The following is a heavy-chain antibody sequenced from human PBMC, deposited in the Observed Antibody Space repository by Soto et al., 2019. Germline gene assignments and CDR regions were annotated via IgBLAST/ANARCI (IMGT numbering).Heavy chain of an antibody. D-gene: IGHD3-22*01. V-gene: IGHV1-46*01. CDR1: GYTFTSYY. CDR3: ARDRSVSYYYDSSGYSRGNWFDP. Sequence: GASVKVSCKASGYTFTSYYMHWVRQAPGQGLEWMGIINPSGGSTSYAQKFQGRVTMTRDTSTGTVYMELSSLRSEDTAVYYCARDRSVSYYYDSSGYSRGNWFDPWGQGTLVTVSS. CDR2: INPSGGST. J-gene: IGHJ5*02.